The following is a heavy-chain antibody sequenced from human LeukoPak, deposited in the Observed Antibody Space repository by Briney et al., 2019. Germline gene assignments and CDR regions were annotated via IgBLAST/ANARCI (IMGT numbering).Heavy chain of an antibody. CDR2: IYYSGST. V-gene: IGHV4-59*01. J-gene: IGHJ3*02. CDR3: ARLSLWFGELLGAFDI. D-gene: IGHD3-10*01. CDR1: GGSISSYY. Sequence: SETLSLTCTVAGGSISSYYWSWIRQPPGKGLDWIGYIYYSGSTNYNPSLKSRVTISVGTSKNQFSLKLSSVTAADTAVYYCARLSLWFGELLGAFDIWGQGTMVTVSS.